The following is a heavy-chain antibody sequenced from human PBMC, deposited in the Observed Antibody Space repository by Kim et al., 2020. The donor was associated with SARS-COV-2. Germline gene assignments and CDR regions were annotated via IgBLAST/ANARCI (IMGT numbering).Heavy chain of an antibody. D-gene: IGHD3-9*01. CDR2: IYYSGST. CDR3: ARQMRRYFDWLLSSDPPAFDP. Sequence: SETLSLTCTVSGGSISSYYWSWIRQPPGKGLEWIGYIYYSGSTNYNPSLKSRVTISVDTSKNQFSLKLSSVTAADTAVYYCARQMRRYFDWLLSSDPPAFDPWGQGTLVSVSS. CDR1: GGSISSYY. J-gene: IGHJ5*02. V-gene: IGHV4-59*08.